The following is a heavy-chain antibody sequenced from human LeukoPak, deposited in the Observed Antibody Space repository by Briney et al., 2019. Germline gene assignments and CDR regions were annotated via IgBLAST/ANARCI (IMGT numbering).Heavy chain of an antibody. CDR3: ARGNTIIGMVHFDH. D-gene: IGHD3-9*01. Sequence: SGGSLRLSCAASGFTFSSYSMSWVRQAPGKGLEWVSSIRSSSSYIYNADSVKGRFTISRDNAKNSLFLQMNSLRAEDTAVYYCARGNTIIGMVHFDHWGQGTLVTVSS. CDR2: IRSSSSYI. V-gene: IGHV3-21*01. J-gene: IGHJ4*02. CDR1: GFTFSSYS.